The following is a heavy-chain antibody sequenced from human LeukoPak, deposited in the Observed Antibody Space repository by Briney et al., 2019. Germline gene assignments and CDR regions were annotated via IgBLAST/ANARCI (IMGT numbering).Heavy chain of an antibody. CDR3: ARMTTVTYFDY. J-gene: IGHJ4*02. Sequence: SETLSLTCTVSGGSISISNHYWNWIRQSPGKGLEWIGYIHCSGSTNYNPSLKSRVTISVDTSKNQFSLKLSSVTAADTAVYYCARMTTVTYFDYWGQGTLVTVSS. CDR2: IHCSGST. D-gene: IGHD4-17*01. CDR1: GGSISISNHY. V-gene: IGHV4-61*01.